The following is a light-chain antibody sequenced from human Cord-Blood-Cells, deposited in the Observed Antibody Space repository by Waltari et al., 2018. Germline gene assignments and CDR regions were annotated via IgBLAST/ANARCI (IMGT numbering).Light chain of an antibody. Sequence: QSVLPQPPSASGTPGQRVTISCSGSSSNTGSNYVYWYQQLPGTAPKPLIYRNKQRPSGVPDRFSGSKSGTSASLAISGLRSEDEADYYCAAWDDSLSGWVFGGGTKLTVL. CDR1: SSNTGSNY. V-gene: IGLV1-47*01. CDR2: RNK. CDR3: AAWDDSLSGWV. J-gene: IGLJ3*02.